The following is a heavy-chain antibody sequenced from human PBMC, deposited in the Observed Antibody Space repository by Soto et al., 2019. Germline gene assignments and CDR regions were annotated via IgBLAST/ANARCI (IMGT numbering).Heavy chain of an antibody. CDR3: ARGVGVVVPAAMDVHPRPFDY. J-gene: IGHJ4*02. CDR1: GGSISSSSYY. V-gene: IGHV4-39*01. D-gene: IGHD2-2*01. CDR2: IYYSGST. Sequence: PSETLSLTCTVSGGSISSSSYYWGWIRQPPGKGLEWIGSIYYSGSTYYNPSLKSRVTISVDTSKNQFSLKLSSVTAADTAVYYCARGVGVVVPAAMDVHPRPFDYWGQGTLVTVSS.